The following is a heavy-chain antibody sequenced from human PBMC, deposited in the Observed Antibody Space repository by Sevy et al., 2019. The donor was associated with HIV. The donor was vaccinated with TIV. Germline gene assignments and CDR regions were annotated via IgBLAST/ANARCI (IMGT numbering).Heavy chain of an antibody. V-gene: IGHV1-2*02. CDR3: AIDSPIVVVPAAQRSYYYYGMDV. CDR2: INPNSGGT. J-gene: IGHJ6*02. Sequence: ASVKVSCKASGYTFTGYYMHWVRQAPGQGLEWMGWINPNSGGTNYAQKFQGRVTMTRDTSISTAYMELSRLRSDDTAVYYCAIDSPIVVVPAAQRSYYYYGMDVWGQGTTVTVSS. CDR1: GYTFTGYY. D-gene: IGHD2-2*01.